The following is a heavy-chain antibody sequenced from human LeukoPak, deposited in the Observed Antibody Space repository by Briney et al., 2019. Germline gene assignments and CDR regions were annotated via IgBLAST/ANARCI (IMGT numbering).Heavy chain of an antibody. J-gene: IGHJ3*01. CDR2: ITSGGDST. Sequence: GGSLILSCAASGYTFSTYAMCWVRQAPGKGLEWVSAITSGGDSTYYADSVKGRFTISRDNSKNTLYLQMNSLRAEDTAVYYCANPVSTVAVIAATGDDVIDLWGQGTMVTVSS. D-gene: IGHD2-15*01. CDR1: GYTFSTYA. V-gene: IGHV3-23*01. CDR3: ANPVSTVAVIAATGDDVIDL.